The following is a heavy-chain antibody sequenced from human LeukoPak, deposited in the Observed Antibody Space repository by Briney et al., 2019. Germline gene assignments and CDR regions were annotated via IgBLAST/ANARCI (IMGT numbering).Heavy chain of an antibody. D-gene: IGHD6-19*01. Sequence: SETLSLTCAVYVGSFSVFYWSGIRQPPEKGVEWIGYIYYSGSTAYNPSPKSRVSISVDTSKNQFSLKLTSVTAADAAVYYCARLTDVAVAGMGSFDYWGQGTLVTVSS. CDR2: IYYSGST. CDR3: ARLTDVAVAGMGSFDY. CDR1: VGSFSVFY. J-gene: IGHJ4*02. V-gene: IGHV4-59*01.